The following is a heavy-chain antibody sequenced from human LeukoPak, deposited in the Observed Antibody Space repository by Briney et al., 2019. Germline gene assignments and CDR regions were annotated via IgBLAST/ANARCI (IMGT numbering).Heavy chain of an antibody. CDR3: AGGSQDSSGYYFDY. CDR2: IYSVGST. D-gene: IGHD3-22*01. CDR1: GFTVSSNY. Sequence: GGPLRLSCAPSGFTVSSNYMSWVRQAPGKGLEWLLVIYSVGSTYYADSVKGRFTISRHNSKNTLSLQMNSLRPEDTAVYYCAGGSQDSSGYYFDYWGQGTLVTVSS. V-gene: IGHV3-53*04. J-gene: IGHJ4*02.